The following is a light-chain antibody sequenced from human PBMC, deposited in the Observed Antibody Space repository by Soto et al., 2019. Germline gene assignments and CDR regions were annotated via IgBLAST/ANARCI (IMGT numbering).Light chain of an antibody. CDR1: SSDIGGYNY. CDR3: SSYTSYTTVV. J-gene: IGLJ2*01. V-gene: IGLV2-14*01. Sequence: QSALTQPASVSGSPRQSITISCTGTSSDIGGYNYVSWYQQHPGKAPKLLIYEVSNRPSGLSNRFSGSKSGNTASLTISGLQAGDEADYYCSSYTSYTTVVFGGGTKVTVL. CDR2: EVS.